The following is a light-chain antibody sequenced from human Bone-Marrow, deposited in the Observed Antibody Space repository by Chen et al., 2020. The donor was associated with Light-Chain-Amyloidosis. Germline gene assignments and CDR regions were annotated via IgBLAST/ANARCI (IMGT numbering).Light chain of an antibody. CDR1: NIGSTS. Sequence: SYVPTQPSPVSVAPGPPGTIACGGNNIGSTSVHWYQQTPGQAPLLVVSDDSDRPPGIPERLSGSNSGNTATLTISRVEAGDEADYYCQVWDRSSDRPVFGGGTKLTVL. CDR2: DDS. J-gene: IGLJ3*02. CDR3: QVWDRSSDRPV. V-gene: IGLV3-21*02.